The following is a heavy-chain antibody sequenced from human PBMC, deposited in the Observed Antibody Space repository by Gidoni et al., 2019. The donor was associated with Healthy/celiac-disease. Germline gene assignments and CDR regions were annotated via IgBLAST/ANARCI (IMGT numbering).Heavy chain of an antibody. CDR1: GYTFTGYY. D-gene: IGHD6-19*01. Sequence: QVQLVQSGAEVKKPGASVKVSCKASGYTFTGYYMHWVRQAPGQGLEWMGWINPNSGGTNYAQKFQGWVTMTRDTSISTAYMELSRLRSDDTAVYYCAREGIAVAGSRAYYFDYWGQGTLVTVSS. V-gene: IGHV1-2*04. CDR3: AREGIAVAGSRAYYFDY. J-gene: IGHJ4*02. CDR2: INPNSGGT.